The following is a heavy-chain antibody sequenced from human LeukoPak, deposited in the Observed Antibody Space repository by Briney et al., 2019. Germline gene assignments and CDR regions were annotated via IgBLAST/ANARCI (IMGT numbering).Heavy chain of an antibody. CDR1: GYTFTSYA. CDR2: INTNTGNP. CDR3: ARHVQTTVTTYYFDY. Sequence: ASVKVSCKASGYTFTSYAMNWVRQAPGQGLEWMGWINTNTGNPTYAQGFTGRFVFSLDTSVSTAYLQISSLKAEDTAVYYCARHVQTTVTTYYFDYWGQGTLVTVSS. V-gene: IGHV7-4-1*02. D-gene: IGHD4-17*01. J-gene: IGHJ4*02.